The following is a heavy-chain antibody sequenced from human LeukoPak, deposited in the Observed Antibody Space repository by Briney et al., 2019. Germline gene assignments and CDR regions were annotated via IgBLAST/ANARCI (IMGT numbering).Heavy chain of an antibody. V-gene: IGHV3-21*01. D-gene: IGHD3-3*01. CDR1: GFTFSSYS. Sequence: GGSLRLSCAASGFTFSSYSMNWVRQAPGKGLEWVSSISSSSSYIYYADSVKGRFTTSRDNAKNSLYLQMNSLRAEDTAVYYCARGEAYYDFWSGYPFDYWGQGTLVTVSS. CDR2: ISSSSSYI. CDR3: ARGEAYYDFWSGYPFDY. J-gene: IGHJ4*02.